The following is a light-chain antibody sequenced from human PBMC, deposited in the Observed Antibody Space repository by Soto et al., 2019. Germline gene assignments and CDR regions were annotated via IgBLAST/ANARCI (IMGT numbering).Light chain of an antibody. Sequence: QSVLTQPPSVSGAPGQRVTISCTGSSSNIGANYDVHWYQQRPGTAPKLLIFANSNRPSGVPDRFSGSKSGTSASLVITGLQAEDEGDYYCCSYAGSYTYVFGTGTQLTVL. J-gene: IGLJ1*01. CDR2: ANS. V-gene: IGLV1-40*01. CDR1: SSNIGANYD. CDR3: CSYAGSYTYV.